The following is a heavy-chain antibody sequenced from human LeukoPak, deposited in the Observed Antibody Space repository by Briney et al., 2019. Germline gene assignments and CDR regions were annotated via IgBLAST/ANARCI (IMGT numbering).Heavy chain of an antibody. D-gene: IGHD5-18*01. Sequence: ASVKVSCKVSGYTLTELSMHWVRQAPGKGLEWMGGFDPEDGETIYAQKFQGRVTMTEDTSTDTAYMELSSLRSEDTAVYYCATDQYSYGNYDYWGQGTLVTVSS. CDR1: GYTLTELS. V-gene: IGHV1-24*01. CDR3: ATDQYSYGNYDY. J-gene: IGHJ4*02. CDR2: FDPEDGET.